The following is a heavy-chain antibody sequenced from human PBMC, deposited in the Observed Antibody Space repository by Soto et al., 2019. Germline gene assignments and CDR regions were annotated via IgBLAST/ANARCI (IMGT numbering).Heavy chain of an antibody. J-gene: IGHJ4*02. CDR2: TYYRSKWYN. V-gene: IGHV6-1*01. CDR1: GDSGSSNSAA. D-gene: IGHD2-15*01. CDR3: ARDICWSGGSCYSLVPYLDY. Sequence: SQTLSLTCAISGDSGSSNSAASNWIRQSPSRGLEWLGRTYYRSKWYNDYAVSVKSRITINPDTSKNQFSLQLNSVTPEDTAVYYCARDICWSGGSCYSLVPYLDYWCQGTLVTVS.